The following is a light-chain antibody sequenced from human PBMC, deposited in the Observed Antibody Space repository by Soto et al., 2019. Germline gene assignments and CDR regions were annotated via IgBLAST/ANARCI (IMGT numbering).Light chain of an antibody. CDR1: QSVTGNY. CDR3: QQYNNWPPYT. J-gene: IGKJ2*01. V-gene: IGKV3D-15*01. CDR2: GAS. Sequence: EIVMTQSPATLSVSPGERATLSCRASQSVTGNYLAWYQQKPGQAPRLXXHGASNRATGIPDRFSGSGSGTEFTLTISSLQSEDYAVYYCQQYNNWPPYTFGQGTKVDIK.